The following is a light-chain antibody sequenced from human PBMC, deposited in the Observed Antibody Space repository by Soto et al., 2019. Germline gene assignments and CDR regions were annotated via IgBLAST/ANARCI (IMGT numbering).Light chain of an antibody. V-gene: IGKV3-11*01. CDR3: QQRSNWPLT. J-gene: IGKJ4*01. CDR1: QSVRTY. Sequence: EIVLTQSPATLSLYPGERATLSCRASQSVRTYLAWYQQKPGQAPRLLIYDASNRATGIPARFSGSGSGTDFTLSISSLEPEDFAVYYCQQRSNWPLTFGGGSKVEIK. CDR2: DAS.